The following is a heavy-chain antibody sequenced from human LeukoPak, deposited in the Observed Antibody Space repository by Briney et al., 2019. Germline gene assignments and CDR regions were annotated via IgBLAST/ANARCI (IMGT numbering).Heavy chain of an antibody. D-gene: IGHD3-3*01. CDR2: IWYDGSNK. J-gene: IGHJ3*02. CDR1: GFTFSSYG. Sequence: PGGSLRLSCAASGFTFSSYGMHWVRQAPGKGLEWVAVIWYDGSNKYYADSVKGRFTISRDNSKNTLYLQMDSLRVEDTALYYCARRVVRSAFDIWGLGTMVTVSS. CDR3: ARRVVRSAFDI. V-gene: IGHV3-33*01.